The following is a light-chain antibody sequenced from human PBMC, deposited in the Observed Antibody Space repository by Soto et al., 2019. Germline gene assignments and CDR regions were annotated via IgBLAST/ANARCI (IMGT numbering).Light chain of an antibody. CDR1: SSNIVAGYD. CDR2: GNI. Sequence: QSVLTQPPSVSGAPGQRVTISCTGSSSNIVAGYDVHWYQQRPGTAPKLLIFGNINRPSGVPDRFSGSKSGTSASLTITGLQAEDEGDYYCQSYDSTLSDRYVFGTGTTVTVL. V-gene: IGLV1-40*01. CDR3: QSYDSTLSDRYV. J-gene: IGLJ1*01.